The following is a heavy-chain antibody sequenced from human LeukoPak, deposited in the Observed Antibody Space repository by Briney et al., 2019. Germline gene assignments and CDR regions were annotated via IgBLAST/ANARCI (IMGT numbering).Heavy chain of an antibody. Sequence: SETPSLTCTVSGGSVSSYYWSWIRQPPGKGLEWIGYIYYSGSTNYNPSLKSRVTISVDTSKNQFPLKLSSVTAADTAVYYCARGWGYCSSTSCFYYFDYWGQGTLVTVSS. CDR3: ARGWGYCSSTSCFYYFDY. CDR1: GGSVSSYY. D-gene: IGHD2-2*01. CDR2: IYYSGST. J-gene: IGHJ4*02. V-gene: IGHV4-59*02.